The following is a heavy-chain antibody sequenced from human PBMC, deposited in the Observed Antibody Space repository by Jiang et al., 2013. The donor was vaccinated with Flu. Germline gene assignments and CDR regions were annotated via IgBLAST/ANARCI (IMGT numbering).Heavy chain of an antibody. CDR2: ISGSGGST. V-gene: IGHV3-23*04. D-gene: IGHD3-22*01. Sequence: VQLVESGGGLVQPGGSLRLSCAASGFTFSSYAMSWVRQAPGKGLEWVSAISGSGGSTYYADSVKGRFTISRDNSKNTLYLQMNSLRAEDTAVYYCAQETNYYDSSGSLPYFDYWGQGTLVTVSS. J-gene: IGHJ4*02. CDR1: GFTFSSYA. CDR3: AQETNYYDSSGSLPYFDY.